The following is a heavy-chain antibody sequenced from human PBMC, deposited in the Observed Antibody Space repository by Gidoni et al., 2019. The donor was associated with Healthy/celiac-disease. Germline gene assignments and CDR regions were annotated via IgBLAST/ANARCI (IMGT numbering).Heavy chain of an antibody. D-gene: IGHD3-3*01. J-gene: IGHJ3*02. CDR3: ARGFWSEDAFDI. Sequence: QIQLVQSGAEVKKPGASVKVSCKASGYTCTSYGISWGRQAPGQGLEGMGWISAYNGNTNDAQKIQGRVNMTTDTSTSTAYMELRSLRSDDTAVYYGARGFWSEDAFDIWGQGTMVTVSS. CDR1: GYTCTSYG. CDR2: ISAYNGNT. V-gene: IGHV1-18*01.